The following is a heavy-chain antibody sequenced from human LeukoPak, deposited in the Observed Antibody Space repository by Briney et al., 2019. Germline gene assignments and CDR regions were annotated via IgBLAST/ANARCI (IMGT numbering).Heavy chain of an antibody. Sequence: PSETLSLTCTVSGGSISSYYWSWIRQPPGKGLEWIGYFYYSGSTNYNPSLKSRLTTSVDTSKNQFSLKLSSVTAADTAVYYCASGQYSSSWSNWFDPWGQGTLVTVSS. CDR2: FYYSGST. D-gene: IGHD6-13*01. CDR1: GGSISSYY. CDR3: ASGQYSSSWSNWFDP. V-gene: IGHV4-59*01. J-gene: IGHJ5*02.